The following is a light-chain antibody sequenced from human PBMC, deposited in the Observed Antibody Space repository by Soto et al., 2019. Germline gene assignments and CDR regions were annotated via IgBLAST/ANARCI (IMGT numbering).Light chain of an antibody. CDR2: GAS. CDR1: QSIASSY. V-gene: IGKV3-20*01. CDR3: QQYGSSPPIT. J-gene: IGKJ5*01. Sequence: EIVLTQSPVTLSFSPGERATLSCRASQSIASSYLAWYQQKPGQAPRLLIYGASSRATGIPDRFSGSGSGTDFTLTISRLEPADFAVYYCQQYGSSPPITFGQGTRLEIK.